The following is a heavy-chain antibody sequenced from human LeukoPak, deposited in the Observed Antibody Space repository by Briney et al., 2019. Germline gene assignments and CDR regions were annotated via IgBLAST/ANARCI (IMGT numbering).Heavy chain of an antibody. D-gene: IGHD2-21*01. CDR3: ARLFLY. CDR2: MYLSGTT. J-gene: IGHJ4*02. V-gene: IGHV4-4*02. CDR1: GDSINSLDL. Sequence: SGTLSLTCTVSGDSINSLDLWSWVRQPPGKGLEWIGEMYLSGTTHSNPSVKSRVTISIDKSKNQFSLKLSSVTAADTAVYYCARLFLYWGQGTLVTVSS.